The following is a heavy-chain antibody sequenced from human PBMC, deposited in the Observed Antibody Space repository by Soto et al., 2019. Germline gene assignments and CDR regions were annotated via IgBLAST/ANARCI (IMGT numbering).Heavy chain of an antibody. Sequence: GGSLRLSCAASGFTVSSNYMSWVRQAPGKGLEWVSVIYSGGSTYYADSVKGRFTISRDNSKNTLYLQMNSLRAEDTAVYYCAVRSTGDMGFDYWGQGTLVTVSS. CDR2: IYSGGST. CDR3: AVRSTGDMGFDY. J-gene: IGHJ4*02. V-gene: IGHV3-53*01. D-gene: IGHD7-27*01. CDR1: GFTVSSNY.